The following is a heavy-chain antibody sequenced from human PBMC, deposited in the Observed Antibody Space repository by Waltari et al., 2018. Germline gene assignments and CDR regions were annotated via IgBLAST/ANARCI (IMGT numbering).Heavy chain of an antibody. CDR1: GYSISSGYY. CDR2: IYHSGST. CDR3: ARVEGYFDY. V-gene: IGHV4-38-2*02. D-gene: IGHD3-3*01. J-gene: IGHJ4*02. Sequence: QVQLQESCPGLVKPSETLSLTCTVSGYSISSGYYWGWIRQPPGKGLEWIGSIYHSGSTYYNPSLKSRVTISVDTSKNQFSLKLSSVTAADTAVYYCARVEGYFDYWGQGTLVTVSS.